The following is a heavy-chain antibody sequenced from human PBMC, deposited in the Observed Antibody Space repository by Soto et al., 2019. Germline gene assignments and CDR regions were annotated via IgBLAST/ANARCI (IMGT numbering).Heavy chain of an antibody. CDR1: GGPFSGYY. CDR3: ARLLGYCSSTSCSTGYYYGMDV. Sequence: SETLSLTCAVYGGPFSGYYWSWIRQPPGKGLEWIGEINHSGSTNYNPSLKSRVTISVDTSKNQFSLKLSSVTAADTAVYYCARLLGYCSSTSCSTGYYYGMDVWGQGTTVTVSS. V-gene: IGHV4-34*01. J-gene: IGHJ6*02. CDR2: INHSGST. D-gene: IGHD2-2*01.